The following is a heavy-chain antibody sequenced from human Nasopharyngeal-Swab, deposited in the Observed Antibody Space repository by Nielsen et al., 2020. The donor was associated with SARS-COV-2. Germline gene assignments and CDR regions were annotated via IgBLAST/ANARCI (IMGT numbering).Heavy chain of an antibody. CDR2: ISSSSKTT. CDR1: EFTFNTYD. V-gene: IGHV3-48*02. Sequence: GESLKISCAASEFTFNTYDMNWVRQAPGKGLEWLSYISSSSKTTYYADSVKGRFTISRDNAKNSLYLQMNTLRDEDTAVYYCARLRYYSSDYWGQGTLVTVSS. D-gene: IGHD1-26*01. J-gene: IGHJ4*02. CDR3: ARLRYYSSDY.